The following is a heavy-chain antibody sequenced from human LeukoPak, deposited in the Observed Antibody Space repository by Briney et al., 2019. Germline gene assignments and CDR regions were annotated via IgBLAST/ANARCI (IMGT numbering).Heavy chain of an antibody. CDR1: GGSIGSYY. CDR2: IYYSGST. J-gene: IGHJ4*02. CDR3: ARRPVAGTGYFDY. V-gene: IGHV4-59*01. D-gene: IGHD1-1*01. Sequence: SETLSLTCTVSGGSIGSYYWSWLRQPPGQGLGWIGYIYYSGSTNYNPSLKSRVTISVDTSKNQFSLKLSSVTAADTAVYYCARRPVAGTGYFDYWGQGTLVTVSS.